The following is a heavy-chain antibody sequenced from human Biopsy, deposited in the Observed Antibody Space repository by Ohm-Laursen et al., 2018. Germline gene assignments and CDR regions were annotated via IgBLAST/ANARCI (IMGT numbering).Heavy chain of an antibody. D-gene: IGHD6-19*01. V-gene: IGHV3-11*04. CDR3: ASDRDSSGSFRWNH. Sequence: SLRLSCTASGFTFSDYFMSWVRQAPGKGLEWISYISSGATNTNYADSVKGRFTISRDNAKNSLHLQMNSLRAEDTAVYYCASDRDSSGSFRWNHWGQGTLVTVSS. CDR2: ISSGATNT. J-gene: IGHJ5*02. CDR1: GFTFSDYF.